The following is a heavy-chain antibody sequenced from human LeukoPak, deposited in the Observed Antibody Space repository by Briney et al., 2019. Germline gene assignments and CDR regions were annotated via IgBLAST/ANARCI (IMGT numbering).Heavy chain of an antibody. V-gene: IGHV4-34*01. CDR2: INHSGST. Sequence: PSETLPLTCAVYGGSFSGYYWSWIRQPPGKGLEWIGEINHSGSTNYNPSLKSRVTISVDTSKNQFSLKLSSVTAADTAVYYCARGYYDFWSGYYPFDYWGQGTLVTVSS. J-gene: IGHJ4*02. CDR3: ARGYYDFWSGYYPFDY. D-gene: IGHD3-3*01. CDR1: GGSFSGYY.